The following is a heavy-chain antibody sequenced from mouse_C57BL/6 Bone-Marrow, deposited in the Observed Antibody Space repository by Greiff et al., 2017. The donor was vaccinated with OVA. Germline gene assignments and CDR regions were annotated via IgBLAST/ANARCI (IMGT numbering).Heavy chain of an antibody. V-gene: IGHV1-61*01. CDR2: IYPSDSET. J-gene: IGHJ2*01. D-gene: IGHD2-2*01. CDR3: ARRNGYDVPLEGFDY. CDR1: GYTFTSYW. Sequence: VQLQQPGAELVRPGSSVKLSCKASGYTFTSYWMDWVKQRPGQGLEWIGNIYPSDSETHYNQKFKDKATLTVDKSSSTAYMQLSSLTSEDSAVYYCARRNGYDVPLEGFDYWGQGTTLTVSS.